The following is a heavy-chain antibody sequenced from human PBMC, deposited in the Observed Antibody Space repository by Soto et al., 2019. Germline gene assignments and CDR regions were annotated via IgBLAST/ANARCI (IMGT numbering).Heavy chain of an antibody. Sequence: QVQLVQSGAEVKKPGSSVKVSCKASVGTFSRFAISWVRQAPGQGLEWMGGIIPLFRRASYAQNFQGRVTITADESTNTAYMELSSLRSEDTAVYYCAQTLGLAVDGPGRFDLWGRGTLVTVSS. V-gene: IGHV1-69*12. J-gene: IGHJ2*01. CDR3: AQTLGLAVDGPGRFDL. CDR2: IIPLFRRA. D-gene: IGHD6-19*01. CDR1: VGTFSRFA.